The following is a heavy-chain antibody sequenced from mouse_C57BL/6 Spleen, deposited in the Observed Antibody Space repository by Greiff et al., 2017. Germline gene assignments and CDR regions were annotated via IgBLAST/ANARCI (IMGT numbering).Heavy chain of an antibody. D-gene: IGHD6-2*01. J-gene: IGHJ3*01. CDR1: GYSFTGYY. CDR2: INPSTGGT. Sequence: VQLQQSGPELVKPGASVKISCKASGYSFTGYYMNWVKQSPEKSLEWIGEINPSTGGTTYNQKFKAKATLTVDKSSSTAYMQLKSLTSEDSAVYYCARRSRFAYWGQGTLVTVSA. V-gene: IGHV1-42*01. CDR3: ARRSRFAY.